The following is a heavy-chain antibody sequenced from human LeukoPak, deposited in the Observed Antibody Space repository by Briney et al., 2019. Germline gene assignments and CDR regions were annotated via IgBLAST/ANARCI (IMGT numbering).Heavy chain of an antibody. Sequence: ASVKVSCKPSGYTFTSYYMHWVRQAPGQGLEWMGIINPSGGSTSYAQKFQGRVTMTRDTSTSTVYMELSSLRSEDTAVYYCARNWIGDSSGYAPFDYWGQGTLVTVSS. V-gene: IGHV1-46*01. CDR3: ARNWIGDSSGYAPFDY. CDR1: GYTFTSYY. J-gene: IGHJ4*02. CDR2: INPSGGST. D-gene: IGHD3-22*01.